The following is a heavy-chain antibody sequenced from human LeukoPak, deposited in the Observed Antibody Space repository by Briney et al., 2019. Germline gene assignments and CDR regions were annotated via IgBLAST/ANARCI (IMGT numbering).Heavy chain of an antibody. V-gene: IGHV4-4*07. D-gene: IGHD6-6*01. Sequence: SETLSLTCTVSGGSISSYFWSWVRQPAGKGLEWIGRIYTSGSTNYNPSLKSRVTISVDTSKNQFSLKLSSVTAADTAVYYCARGPASLIHTWGQGTLVTVPS. CDR1: GGSISSYF. CDR3: ARGPASLIHT. J-gene: IGHJ5*02. CDR2: IYTSGST.